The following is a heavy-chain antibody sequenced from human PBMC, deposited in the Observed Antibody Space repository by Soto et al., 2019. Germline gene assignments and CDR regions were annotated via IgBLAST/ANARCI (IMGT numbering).Heavy chain of an antibody. Sequence: GGSLRLSCAASGFMFSAYTMNWVRQAPGKGLEWLSSISDDSSYIDYADSLRGRFTVSRDNARNSLYLQIYSLGVEDTAVYYCATPYYFNHWGPGTLVTVLL. D-gene: IGHD3-16*01. CDR3: ATPYYFNH. CDR1: GFMFSAYT. J-gene: IGHJ1*01. V-gene: IGHV3-21*06. CDR2: ISDDSSYI.